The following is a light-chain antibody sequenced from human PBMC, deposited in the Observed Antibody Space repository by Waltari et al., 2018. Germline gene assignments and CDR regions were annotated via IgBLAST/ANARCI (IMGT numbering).Light chain of an antibody. J-gene: IGLJ3*02. CDR1: STHRGMYDY. CDR3: GSYAGRKILL. CDR2: AVT. Sequence: QSALTQPPSASRSPGQSVTISCTGTSTHRGMYDYVDWYQQRPGKAPTLIIYAVTARPSGVPDRFSVSKSGNTASLTVFGLQTEDEGTYYCGSYAGRKILLFGGGPELTVL. V-gene: IGLV2-8*02.